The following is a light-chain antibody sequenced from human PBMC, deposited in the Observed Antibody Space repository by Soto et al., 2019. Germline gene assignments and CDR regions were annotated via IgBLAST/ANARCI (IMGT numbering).Light chain of an antibody. Sequence: EIVLTQSPGTLSLSPGERATLSCRASQSVSSSYLAWYQQKPGQAPRLLIYGASSRATGFPDRFSGSGSGTDFTLSISRLEPEDFAVYYCQQYGSSPCTFGQGTELEIK. J-gene: IGKJ2*02. CDR2: GAS. CDR3: QQYGSSPCT. CDR1: QSVSSSY. V-gene: IGKV3-20*01.